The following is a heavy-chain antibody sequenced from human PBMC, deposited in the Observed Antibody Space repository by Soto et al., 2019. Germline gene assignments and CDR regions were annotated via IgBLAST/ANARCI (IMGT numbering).Heavy chain of an antibody. CDR3: ATDLFAANY. D-gene: IGHD2-15*01. V-gene: IGHV1-46*01. J-gene: IGHJ4*02. Sequence: QVQLVQSGAEVKKPGASVKLSCRASGYTFISYYVHWVRQAPGQGLEWVAIINPNGGSTNYAQEFQGRVTVTRDTSTSTVFMELSSLHSDDTAVYYCATDLFAANYWGQGTLVTVSS. CDR1: GYTFISYY. CDR2: INPNGGST.